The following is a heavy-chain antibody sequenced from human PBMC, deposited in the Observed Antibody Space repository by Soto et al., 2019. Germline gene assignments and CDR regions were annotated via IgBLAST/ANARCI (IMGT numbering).Heavy chain of an antibody. CDR3: AKGGDSWSGYSHY. CDR1: GFSFSNYV. CDR2: ISGSGGSS. D-gene: IGHD3-3*01. Sequence: QAGGSLRLSCVASGFSFSNYVMSWVRQAPGKGLEWVSGISGSGGSSFDVDSVRGRFTISRDNSKNTMYLQMNSLTNEDTAVYYCAKGGDSWSGYSHYWGPGTLVTVSS. J-gene: IGHJ4*02. V-gene: IGHV3-23*01.